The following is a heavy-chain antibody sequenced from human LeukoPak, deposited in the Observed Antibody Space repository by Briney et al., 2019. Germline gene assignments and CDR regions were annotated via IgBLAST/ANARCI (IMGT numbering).Heavy chain of an antibody. D-gene: IGHD2-8*02. V-gene: IGHV4-61*02. CDR2: IYTSGST. Sequence: SQTLSLTCNVSGDSISSGSYYWSWIRQPAGKGLEWVGRIYTSGSTDYNPSLESRVTISLDTSKNQFSLKVTSVTAADTAVYYCARVYCTGGSCFAGWFDSWGQGTLVTVSS. CDR1: GDSISSGSYY. J-gene: IGHJ5*01. CDR3: ARVYCTGGSCFAGWFDS.